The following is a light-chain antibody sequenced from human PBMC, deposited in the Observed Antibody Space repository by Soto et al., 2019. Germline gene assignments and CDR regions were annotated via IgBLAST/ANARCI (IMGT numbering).Light chain of an antibody. J-gene: IGLJ1*01. V-gene: IGLV2-14*01. CDR3: SSYSIRTAYL. CDR1: SSDVGGYDY. Sequence: QSALTQPASVSGSPGQSITISCTGTSSDVGGYDYVSWYQLHPGKAPKLMVFEVSNRPSGVSHRFSGSKSGNTASLTISGLQAEDEADYFCSSYSIRTAYLFGTETNVTVL. CDR2: EVS.